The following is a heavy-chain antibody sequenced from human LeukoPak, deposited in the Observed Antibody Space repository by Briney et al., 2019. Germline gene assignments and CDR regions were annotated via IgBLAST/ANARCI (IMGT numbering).Heavy chain of an antibody. Sequence: PSQTLSLTCAISGDSVSSNSAGWNWIRQSPSRGLEWLGRTYYRSKWYNDFAPSVRNRITINPDTSKNQFSLKLSSVTAADTAVYYCARDMQAATPEGYYYYMDVWGKGTTVTISS. CDR2: TYYRSKWYN. J-gene: IGHJ6*03. D-gene: IGHD2-15*01. CDR1: GDSVSSNSAG. V-gene: IGHV6-1*01. CDR3: ARDMQAATPEGYYYYMDV.